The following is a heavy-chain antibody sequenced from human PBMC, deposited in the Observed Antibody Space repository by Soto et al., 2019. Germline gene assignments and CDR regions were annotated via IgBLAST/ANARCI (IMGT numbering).Heavy chain of an antibody. D-gene: IGHD1-26*01. J-gene: IGHJ6*02. Sequence: HPGGSLRLSCAASGFTFSSYAMSWVRQAPGKGLEWVSAISGSGGSTYYADSVKGRFTISRDNSKNTLYLQMNSLRAEDTAVYYCAKDSGSYSEYYYYGMDVWGQGTTVTVSS. CDR3: AKDSGSYSEYYYYGMDV. CDR2: ISGSGGST. V-gene: IGHV3-23*01. CDR1: GFTFSSYA.